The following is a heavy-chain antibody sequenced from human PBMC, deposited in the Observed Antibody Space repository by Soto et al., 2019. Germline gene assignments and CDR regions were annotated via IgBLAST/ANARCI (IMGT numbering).Heavy chain of an antibody. CDR2: ISSSSSYI. CDR3: ARDGVYGGYVNYFDY. J-gene: IGHJ4*02. CDR1: GFTFSSYS. D-gene: IGHD5-12*01. V-gene: IGHV3-21*04. Sequence: EVQLVESGGGLVKPGGSLRLSCAASGFTFSSYSMNWVRQAPGKGLEWVSSISSSSSYIYYADSVKGRFTISRDNAKNSLYLQMNSLRAEDTAVYYCARDGVYGGYVNYFDYWGQGTLVTVSS.